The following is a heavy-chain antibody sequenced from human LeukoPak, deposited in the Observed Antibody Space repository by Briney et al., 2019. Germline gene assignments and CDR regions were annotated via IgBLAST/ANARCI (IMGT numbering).Heavy chain of an antibody. CDR1: GFTFSSYA. Sequence: GGPLRLSCAASGFTFSSYAMSWVRQAPGKGLEWVSGISGSGDTPYYADSVKGRFTISRDNSKNTLYLQMNSLRAEDTAVYYCAKDRGAVAAFDYWGQGTLVTVSS. D-gene: IGHD6-19*01. CDR2: ISGSGDTP. J-gene: IGHJ4*02. CDR3: AKDRGAVAAFDY. V-gene: IGHV3-23*01.